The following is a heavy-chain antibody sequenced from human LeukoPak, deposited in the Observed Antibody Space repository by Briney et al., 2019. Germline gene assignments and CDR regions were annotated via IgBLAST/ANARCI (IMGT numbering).Heavy chain of an antibody. V-gene: IGHV4-34*01. CDR3: AGGRVEMATIDFDY. J-gene: IGHJ4*02. CDR1: GGSFSGYY. CDR2: INHSGST. Sequence: SETLSLTCAVYGGSFSGYYWSWIRQPPGKGLEWIGEINHSGSTNYNPSLKSRVTISVDTSKNQFSLKLSSVTAADTAMYYCAGGRVEMATIDFDYWGQGTLVTVSS. D-gene: IGHD5-24*01.